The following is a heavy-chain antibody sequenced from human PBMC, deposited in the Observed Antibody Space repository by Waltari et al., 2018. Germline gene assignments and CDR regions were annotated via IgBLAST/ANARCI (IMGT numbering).Heavy chain of an antibody. D-gene: IGHD1-7*01. Sequence: EVQLVESGGGLVQPGGSLRLSCAASGFTFSSYEMNWVRQAPGKGLEWVSYISSSGSTIYYADSVKGRFTISRDNAKNSLYLQMNSLRAEDTAVYYCARVERGDNWNYEGFDYWGQGTLVTVSS. CDR1: GFTFSSYE. CDR3: ARVERGDNWNYEGFDY. V-gene: IGHV3-48*03. J-gene: IGHJ4*02. CDR2: ISSSGSTI.